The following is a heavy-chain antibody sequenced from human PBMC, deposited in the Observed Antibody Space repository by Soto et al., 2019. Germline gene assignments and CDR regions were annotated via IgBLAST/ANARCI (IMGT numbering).Heavy chain of an antibody. CDR2: IIPFFGTA. J-gene: IGHJ6*02. CDR3: ARNGTLTGYPYGMDV. V-gene: IGHV1-69*13. Sequence: ASVKGSCTASGDTFSSYTINWVRQAPGEGLEWMGGIIPFFGTANYAQKFQGRVTFTADESKTTAYMEVSSLRSEDTAVYYCARNGTLTGYPYGMDVWGQGTTVTVSS. D-gene: IGHD1-1*01. CDR1: GDTFSSYT.